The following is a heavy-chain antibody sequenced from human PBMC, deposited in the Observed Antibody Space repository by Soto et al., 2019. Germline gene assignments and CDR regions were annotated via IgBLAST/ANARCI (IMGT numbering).Heavy chain of an antibody. CDR1: GGSISSGGYY. CDR2: IYYSGST. CDR3: ASSGYSYGYNWFDP. D-gene: IGHD5-18*01. Sequence: QVQLQESGPGLVKPSQTLSLTCTVSGGSISSGGYYWSWIRQHPGKGLEWIGYIYYSGSTYYNPSLKSRVTLSVDTSKNQFSLKLSSVTAADTAVYYWASSGYSYGYNWFDPWGQGTLVTVSS. V-gene: IGHV4-31*03. J-gene: IGHJ5*02.